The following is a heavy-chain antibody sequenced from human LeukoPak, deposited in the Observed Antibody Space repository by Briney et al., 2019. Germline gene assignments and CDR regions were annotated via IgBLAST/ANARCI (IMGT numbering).Heavy chain of an antibody. J-gene: IGHJ4*02. CDR2: ISSSGSTI. V-gene: IGHV3-48*03. CDR1: GFTFSSYE. D-gene: IGHD3-9*01. CDR3: ARGFLTGPFDY. Sequence: QPGGSLRLSCAASGFTFSSYEMNWVRQAPGKGLEWVSYISSSGSTIYYADSVKGRFTISRDNAKNSLYLQMNSLRAEDTAVYYCARGFLTGPFDYWGQGTLVTASS.